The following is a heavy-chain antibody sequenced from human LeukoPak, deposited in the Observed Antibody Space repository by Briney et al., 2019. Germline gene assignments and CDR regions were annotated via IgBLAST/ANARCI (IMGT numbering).Heavy chain of an antibody. CDR1: GFAVDSNY. J-gene: IGHJ4*02. V-gene: IGHV3-53*01. D-gene: IGHD3-22*01. Sequence: GGSLRLSCAASGFAVDSNYLSWVRQAPGKGLEWVSTIYTGGNTYYAASVKGRFTISRDFSKNTVFLHMNSPRAEDTAMYYCARGDDSGYYDYFDYWGQGALVTVSS. CDR3: ARGDDSGYYDYFDY. CDR2: IYTGGNT.